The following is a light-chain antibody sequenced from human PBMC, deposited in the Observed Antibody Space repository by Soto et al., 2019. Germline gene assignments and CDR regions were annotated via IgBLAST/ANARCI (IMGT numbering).Light chain of an antibody. J-gene: IGKJ5*01. CDR2: DAS. Sequence: IHMTQSPSTLSGSVGDRVTITCRASQTISFSLAWYQQKPGKAPKLLIYDASTLQSGVPSRFSATVSGTEFSLTITSLQPEDFATYYCQQLFDSPIPFGQGTRLEIK. CDR1: QTISFS. CDR3: QQLFDSPIP. V-gene: IGKV1-5*01.